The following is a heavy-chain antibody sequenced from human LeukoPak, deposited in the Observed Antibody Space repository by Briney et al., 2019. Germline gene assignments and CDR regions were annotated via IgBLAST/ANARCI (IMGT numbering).Heavy chain of an antibody. CDR1: GYTFTGYY. D-gene: IGHD2-8*01. J-gene: IGHJ5*02. CDR2: ISAYNGNT. Sequence: ASVKVSCKASGYTFTGYYMHWVRQAPGQGLEWMGWISAYNGNTNYAQKLQGRVTMTTDTSTSTAYMELRSLRSDDTAVYYCARRRKYCTNGVCFWFDPWGQGTMVTVSS. V-gene: IGHV1-18*04. CDR3: ARRRKYCTNGVCFWFDP.